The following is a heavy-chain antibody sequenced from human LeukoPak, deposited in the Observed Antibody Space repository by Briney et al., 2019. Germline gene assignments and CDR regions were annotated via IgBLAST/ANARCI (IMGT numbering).Heavy chain of an antibody. J-gene: IGHJ3*02. CDR2: IWYDGSNK. D-gene: IGHD2-2*01. V-gene: IGHV3-33*01. Sequence: SGGSLRLSCAASGFTFSSYGMHWVRQAPGKGLEWVAVIWYDGSNKYYADSVKGRFTISRDNSKNTLYLQMNSLRAEDTAVYYCAREVPGALTAFDIWGQGTMVTVSS. CDR3: AREVPGALTAFDI. CDR1: GFTFSSYG.